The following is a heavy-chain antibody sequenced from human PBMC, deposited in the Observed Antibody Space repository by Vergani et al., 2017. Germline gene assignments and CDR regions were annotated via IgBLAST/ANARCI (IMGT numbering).Heavy chain of an antibody. CDR1: GFTFSSYS. CDR2: ISSSSSTI. V-gene: IGHV3-48*01. CDR3: ARSGDILTGYYSYYYYGMDV. J-gene: IGHJ6*02. D-gene: IGHD3-9*01. Sequence: EVQLVESGGGLVQPGGSLRLSCAASGFTFSSYSMNWVRQAPGKGLEWVSYISSSSSTIYYADSVKGRFTISRDNAKNSLYLQMNSLRAEDTAVYYCARSGDILTGYYSYYYYGMDVWGQGTTVTVSS.